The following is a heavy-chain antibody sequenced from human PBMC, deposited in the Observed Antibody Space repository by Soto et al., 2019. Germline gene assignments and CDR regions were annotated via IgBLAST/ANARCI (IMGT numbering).Heavy chain of an antibody. Sequence: GGSLRLSCAASGFTFSSYSMNWVRQAPGKGLEWVSYISSSSSTIYYADYVKGRFTISRDHAKNSLYLPMNSLRAEDTAVYYCARDGPPSTRRYCSVGSCFSVVWGQGTMVTDSS. V-gene: IGHV3-48*01. CDR1: GFTFSSYS. D-gene: IGHD2-15*01. CDR3: ARDGPPSTRRYCSVGSCFSVV. CDR2: ISSSSSTI. J-gene: IGHJ3*01.